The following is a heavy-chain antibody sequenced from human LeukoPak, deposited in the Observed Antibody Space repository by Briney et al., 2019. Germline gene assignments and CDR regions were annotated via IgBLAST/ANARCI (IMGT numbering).Heavy chain of an antibody. J-gene: IGHJ4*02. D-gene: IGHD6-19*01. CDR3: AREGYDSGWSDY. V-gene: IGHV4-59*01. CDR2: IYYSGTT. CDR1: GASMCINY. Sequence: ADPLSLICNLSGASMCINYWIWMPQPPGKAREWRGYIYYSGTTNYNPSLKSRLTISIDTSKNQFSLKLRSVTAADTAVYYCAREGYDSGWSDYWGEGSQLSVCS.